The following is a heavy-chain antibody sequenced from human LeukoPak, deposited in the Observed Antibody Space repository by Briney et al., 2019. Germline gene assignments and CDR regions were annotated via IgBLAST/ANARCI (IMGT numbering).Heavy chain of an antibody. CDR1: KFTFSHYG. J-gene: IGHJ4*02. D-gene: IGHD6-19*01. Sequence: PGGSLRLSCTASKFTFSHYGMQWVRQAPGKGLEWVAVISSDGSIKVYADSVKGRFTLSRDNSINTVDLQMNSLRAEDTAVYYCARRGSSGCFDFWGQGTLVTVSS. V-gene: IGHV3-30*03. CDR3: ARRGSSGCFDF. CDR2: ISSDGSIK.